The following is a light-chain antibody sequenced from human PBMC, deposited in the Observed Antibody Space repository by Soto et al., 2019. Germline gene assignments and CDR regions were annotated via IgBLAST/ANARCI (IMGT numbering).Light chain of an antibody. V-gene: IGKV3-20*01. J-gene: IGKJ3*01. CDR2: GAS. CDR3: QQYDKSPFT. Sequence: EIVLTQSPGTLSLSPAATATLSCRASQSVSSSHLAWYQQKPGQAPRLLIYGASNRATGIPDRFSGSGSGTDFTLTIRRLEPEDFAVYFCQQYDKSPFTFGPGTKVDI. CDR1: QSVSSSH.